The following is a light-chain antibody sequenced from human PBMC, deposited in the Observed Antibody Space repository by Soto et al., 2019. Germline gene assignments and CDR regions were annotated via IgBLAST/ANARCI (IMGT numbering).Light chain of an antibody. J-gene: IGKJ5*01. CDR3: QQTYSTPIT. CDR2: AAS. CDR1: QSISNY. V-gene: IGKV1-39*01. Sequence: DIQMTQSPSSLSASVGYRFTIACRASQSISNYLNWYQQRPGKAPKLLIYAASSLQSGVPSRFSGSGSGTDFTLTISSLQPEDFVTYYCQQTYSTPITFGQGTRREIK.